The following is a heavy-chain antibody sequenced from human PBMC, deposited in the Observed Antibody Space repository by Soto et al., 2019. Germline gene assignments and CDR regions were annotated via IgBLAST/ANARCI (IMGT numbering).Heavy chain of an antibody. CDR3: ARGPYVLRFLEWPKAEP. V-gene: IGHV4-34*01. CDR2: INHSGST. CDR1: GGSFSGYY. J-gene: IGHJ5*02. D-gene: IGHD3-3*01. Sequence: PSETLSLTCAVYGGSFSGYYWSWIRQPPGKGLEWIGEINHSGSTNYNPSLKSRVTISVDTSKNQLSLKLSSVTAADTAVYYCARGPYVLRFLEWPKAEPWGQGTLVTVSS.